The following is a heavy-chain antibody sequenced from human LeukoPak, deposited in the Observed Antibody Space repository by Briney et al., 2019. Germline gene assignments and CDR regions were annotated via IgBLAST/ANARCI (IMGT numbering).Heavy chain of an antibody. V-gene: IGHV3-23*01. CDR2: ISGSGTT. Sequence: GGSLRLSCATSGFTFSAYAMTWVRQAPGKGLDWVSLISGSGTTYYADSVKGRFTVSRDNSKNTLYLQMKSLRADDTAVYYCASQNYSGSDYYYFDYWGQGTLVTVSS. CDR1: GFTFSAYA. D-gene: IGHD1-26*01. J-gene: IGHJ4*02. CDR3: ASQNYSGSDYYYFDY.